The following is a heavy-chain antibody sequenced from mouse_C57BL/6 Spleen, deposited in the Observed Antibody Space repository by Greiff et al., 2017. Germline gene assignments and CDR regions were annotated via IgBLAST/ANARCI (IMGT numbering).Heavy chain of an antibody. CDR2: INPSSGYT. CDR3: ARKYGSSVYYFDY. Sequence: VQLQQSGAELAKPGASVKLSCKASGYTFTSYWMHWVKQRPGQGLEWIGYINPSSGYTKYNQKFKDKDTLTADKSSSTAYMQLSSLTYEDSAVYYCARKYGSSVYYFDYWGQGTTLTVSS. D-gene: IGHD1-1*01. V-gene: IGHV1-7*01. CDR1: GYTFTSYW. J-gene: IGHJ2*01.